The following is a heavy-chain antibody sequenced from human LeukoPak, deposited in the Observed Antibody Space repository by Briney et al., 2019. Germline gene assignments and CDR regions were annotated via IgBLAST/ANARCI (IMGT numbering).Heavy chain of an antibody. CDR2: IYTSGST. V-gene: IGHV4-4*07. D-gene: IGHD3-10*01. CDR1: GGSISSYY. Sequence: SETLSLTCTVSGGSISSYYWSWIRQPAGKGLEWTGRIYTSGSTNYNPSLKSRVTMSVDTSKNQFSLKLSSVTAADTAVYYCARDLERGFGEYYYDPWGQGTLVTVSS. J-gene: IGHJ5*02. CDR3: ARDLERGFGEYYYDP.